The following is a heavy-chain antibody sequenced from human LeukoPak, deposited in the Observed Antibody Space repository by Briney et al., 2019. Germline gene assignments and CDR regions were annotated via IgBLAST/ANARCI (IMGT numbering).Heavy chain of an antibody. CDR3: ASGPFLYVSRTYFNN. CDR1: GGSFSAFH. D-gene: IGHD3-10*02. J-gene: IGHJ4*02. V-gene: IGHV4-34*01. Sequence: SETLSLTCAVYGGSFSAFHWNWIRQSPAKGLEWLGEMKQSGTPRYNPSLQSRVTISVDKSKNQFSLNVRSVTAADTAVYYCASGPFLYVSRTYFNNWARGPLVTVSS. CDR2: MKQSGTP.